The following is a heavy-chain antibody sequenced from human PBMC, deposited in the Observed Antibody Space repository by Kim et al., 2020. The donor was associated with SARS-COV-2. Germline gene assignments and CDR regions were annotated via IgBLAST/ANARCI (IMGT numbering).Heavy chain of an antibody. J-gene: IGHJ4*02. CDR2: ISAYNGNT. D-gene: IGHD6-13*01. CDR1: GYTFTSYG. V-gene: IGHV1-18*01. Sequence: ASVKVSCKASGYTFTSYGISWVRQAPGQGLEWMGWISAYNGNTNYAQKLQGRVTMTTDTSTSTAYMELRSLRSDDTAVYYCARVLQQQLAFPVDYWGQGTLVTVSS. CDR3: ARVLQQQLAFPVDY.